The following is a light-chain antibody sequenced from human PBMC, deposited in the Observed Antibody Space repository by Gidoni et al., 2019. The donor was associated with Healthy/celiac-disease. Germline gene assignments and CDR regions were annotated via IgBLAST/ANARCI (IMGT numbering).Light chain of an antibody. V-gene: IGLV4-69*01. CDR2: LNSDGSH. CDR3: QTWGTGIVV. J-gene: IGLJ2*01. Sequence: QLVLTQSPSASASLGAAVKLTCTLSSGHSSYAIAWHQQQPEKGPRYLMKLNSDGSHSKGDGIPARFSGSSSGAERYLTISSLQSEDEADYYCQTWGTGIVVFGGGTTLTVL. CDR1: SGHSSYA.